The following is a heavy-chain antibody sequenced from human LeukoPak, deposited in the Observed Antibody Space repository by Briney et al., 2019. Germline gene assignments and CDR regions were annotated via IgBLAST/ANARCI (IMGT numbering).Heavy chain of an antibody. D-gene: IGHD5-18*01. CDR3: ARDQMRGDTAMVKYAFDI. J-gene: IGHJ3*02. CDR1: GGTFSSYA. V-gene: IGHV1-69*01. CDR2: IIPIFGTA. Sequence: SVKVSCKASGGTFSSYAISWVRQAPGQGLEWMGGIIPIFGTANYAQKFQGRVTITADESTSTAYMELSSLRSEDTAVYYCARDQMRGDTAMVKYAFDIWGQGTMVTVSS.